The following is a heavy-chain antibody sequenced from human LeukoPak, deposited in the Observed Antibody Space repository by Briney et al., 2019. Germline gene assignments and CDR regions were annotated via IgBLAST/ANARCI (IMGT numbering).Heavy chain of an antibody. CDR1: GGSISSYY. V-gene: IGHV4-59*12. D-gene: IGHD3-10*01. CDR2: IYYSGST. CDR3: ARASITMVRGVIEGFDY. J-gene: IGHJ4*02. Sequence: SETLSLTCTVSGGSISSYYWSWIRQPPGKGLEWIGYIYYSGSTNYNPSLKSRVAISVDTSKNQFSLKLSSVTAADTAVYYCARASITMVRGVIEGFDYWGQGTLVTVSS.